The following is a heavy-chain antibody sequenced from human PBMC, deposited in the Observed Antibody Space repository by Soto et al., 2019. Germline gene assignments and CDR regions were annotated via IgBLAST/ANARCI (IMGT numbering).Heavy chain of an antibody. V-gene: IGHV1-18*01. Sequence: QVQLVQSGAEVKKPGASVKVSCKASGYTFTSYGISWVRQDPGQVLEWMGWTSAYNGNTNYAQKLQGRVTMTTDTSMSTAYIALRSLRSDDTAVYYCARHRPAHYDFWSGYTFYDYWGQGTLVTVSS. CDR1: GYTFTSYG. D-gene: IGHD3-3*01. CDR2: TSAYNGNT. J-gene: IGHJ4*02. CDR3: ARHRPAHYDFWSGYTFYDY.